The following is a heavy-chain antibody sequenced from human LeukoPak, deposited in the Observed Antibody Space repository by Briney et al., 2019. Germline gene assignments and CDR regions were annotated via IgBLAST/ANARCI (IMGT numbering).Heavy chain of an antibody. V-gene: IGHV1-69*05. D-gene: IGHD1-26*01. J-gene: IGHJ4*02. CDR2: IIPIFGTA. CDR1: GGTFSSYA. CDR3: ARTALGATRTVDY. Sequence: SVKVSCKASGGTFSSYAISWVRQAPGQGLEWMGGIIPIFGTANYARKFQGRVTITTDESTSTAYMELSSLRSEDTAVYYCARTALGATRTVDYWGQGTLVTVSS.